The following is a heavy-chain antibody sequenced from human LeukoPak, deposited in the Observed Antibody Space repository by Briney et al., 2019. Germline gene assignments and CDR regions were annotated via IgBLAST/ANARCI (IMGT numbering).Heavy chain of an antibody. Sequence: GGSLRLSCAASGFTFDDYAMRWVRQAPGKGLEWVSGISWNSGSIGYADSVKGRFTISRDNAKNSLYLQMNSLRAEDTALYYCAKDLKDYYGSGGYYNWGQGTLVTVSS. CDR3: AKDLKDYYGSGGYYN. V-gene: IGHV3-9*01. D-gene: IGHD3-10*01. CDR1: GFTFDDYA. CDR2: ISWNSGSI. J-gene: IGHJ4*02.